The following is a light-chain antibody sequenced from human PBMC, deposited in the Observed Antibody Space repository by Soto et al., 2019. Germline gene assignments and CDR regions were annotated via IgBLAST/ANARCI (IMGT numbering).Light chain of an antibody. J-gene: IGKJ4*01. CDR1: QGIGND. V-gene: IGKV1-17*01. Sequence: IQMTQSPSSLSASVGDRVTITCRASQGIGNDLNWYQQKPGKAPKRLIFTTSNVQNGVPARFSGSGSGTEFTLTITSLQPEDFATYYCLQHNTYPLTFGGGTKVDIK. CDR3: LQHNTYPLT. CDR2: TTS.